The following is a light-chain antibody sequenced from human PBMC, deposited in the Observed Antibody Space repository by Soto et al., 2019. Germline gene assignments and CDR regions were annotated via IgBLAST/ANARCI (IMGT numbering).Light chain of an antibody. CDR1: SSNIGSNY. V-gene: IGLV1-51*01. J-gene: IGLJ2*01. Sequence: QSALTQPPSVSAAPGQKVTISCAGSSSNIGSNYVSWYQQIPGTAPKLLIYNNNERPTGIPDRYSGSKSDTSASLDITGLQTGDEADYYCGTWDRSLRAGVFGGGTKLTVL. CDR2: NNN. CDR3: GTWDRSLRAGV.